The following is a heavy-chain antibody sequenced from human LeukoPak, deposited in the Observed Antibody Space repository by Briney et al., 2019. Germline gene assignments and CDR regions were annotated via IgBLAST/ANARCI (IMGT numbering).Heavy chain of an antibody. CDR2: IYYSGST. Sequence: SETLSLTCTVSGGSISSSSYYWGWIRQPPGKGLEWIGSIYYSGSTYYNPSLKSRVTISVDTSKNQFSLKLSSVTAADTAVYYCASGYCGSTSCYRDYYYYAMDVWGQGTTVTVSS. D-gene: IGHD2-2*02. J-gene: IGHJ6*02. CDR3: ASGYCGSTSCYRDYYYYAMDV. V-gene: IGHV4-39*01. CDR1: GGSISSSSYY.